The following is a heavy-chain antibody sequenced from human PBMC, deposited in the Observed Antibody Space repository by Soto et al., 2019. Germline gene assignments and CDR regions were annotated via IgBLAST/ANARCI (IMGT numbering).Heavy chain of an antibody. CDR2: ISYDGSNK. CDR1: GFTFSSYG. J-gene: IGHJ4*02. Sequence: ESGGGVVQPGRSLRLSCAASGFTFSSYGMHWVRQAPGKGLEWVAVISYDGSNKYYADSVKGRFTISRDNSKNTLYLQMNSRRAEDTAVYYCAKALLNSSGWYLDYWGQGTLVTVSS. D-gene: IGHD6-19*01. V-gene: IGHV3-30*18. CDR3: AKALLNSSGWYLDY.